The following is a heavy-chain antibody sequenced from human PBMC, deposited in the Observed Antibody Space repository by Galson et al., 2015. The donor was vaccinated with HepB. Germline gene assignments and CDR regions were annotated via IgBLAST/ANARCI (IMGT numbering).Heavy chain of an antibody. CDR2: INAGNGNT. J-gene: IGHJ4*02. CDR3: ARAEPDFRFQFSGSFDY. D-gene: IGHD3-10*01. Sequence: SVKVSCKASGYTFTSYAMHWVRQAPGQRLEWMGWINAGNGNTKYSQKFQGRVTITRDTSASTAYMELSSLRSEDTAVYYCARAEPDFRFQFSGSFDYWGQGTLVTVSS. CDR1: GYTFTSYA. V-gene: IGHV1-3*01.